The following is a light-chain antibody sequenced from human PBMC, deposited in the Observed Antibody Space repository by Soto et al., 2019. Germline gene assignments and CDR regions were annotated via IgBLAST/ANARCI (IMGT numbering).Light chain of an antibody. J-gene: IGKJ1*01. Sequence: EIVMTQSPATLSVSPGERATLSCRASQSVSSDLAWYHQKPGQAPRPLIYGASTRATGIPARFSGSGFGTEFTLTINSLQSEDFAVYYCQQYNNWPRTFGQGTKVDIK. V-gene: IGKV3-15*01. CDR1: QSVSSD. CDR2: GAS. CDR3: QQYNNWPRT.